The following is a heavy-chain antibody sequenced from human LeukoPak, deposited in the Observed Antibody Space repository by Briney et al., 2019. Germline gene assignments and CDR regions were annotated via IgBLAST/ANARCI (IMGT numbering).Heavy chain of an antibody. D-gene: IGHD3-22*01. J-gene: IGHJ4*02. Sequence: ASVKVSCKASGGTFSSYAISWVRQAPGKGLEWVSAISGSGGSTYYADSVKGRFTISRDNSKNTLYLQMNSLRAEDTAVYYCAREKVGVKPSDYWGQGTLVTVSS. V-gene: IGHV3-23*01. CDR2: ISGSGGST. CDR1: GGTFSSYA. CDR3: AREKVGVKPSDY.